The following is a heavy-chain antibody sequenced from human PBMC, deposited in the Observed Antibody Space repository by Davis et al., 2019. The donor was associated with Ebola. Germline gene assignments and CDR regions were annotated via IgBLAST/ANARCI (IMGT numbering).Heavy chain of an antibody. V-gene: IGHV3-30-3*01. CDR2: ISSDGNNK. D-gene: IGHD2-15*01. CDR1: GFPLTSYA. Sequence: PGGSLRLPCAASGFPLTSYAMHWVRQTPGKGLEWVALISSDGNNKYYADSLKGRFTITRDTSKNTLFLQMNNLRAEDTSVYYCTRAGGSYNYFYGMDVWGQGTTVTVSS. J-gene: IGHJ6*02. CDR3: TRAGGSYNYFYGMDV.